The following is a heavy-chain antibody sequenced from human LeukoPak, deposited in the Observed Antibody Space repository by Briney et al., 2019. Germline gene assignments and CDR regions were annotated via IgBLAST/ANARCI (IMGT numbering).Heavy chain of an antibody. Sequence: SETLSLTCAVYVGASSGYYSTWIRQSPGKGLDWIGEIDHRGSTHYNPSLQSRVIISVDTSKSQFSLKLNSVTATDTALYYCAWTRDGYLRFWSQGTLVTVSS. J-gene: IGHJ4*02. CDR1: VGASSGYY. CDR3: AWTRDGYLRF. CDR2: IDHRGST. V-gene: IGHV4-34*01. D-gene: IGHD3-22*01.